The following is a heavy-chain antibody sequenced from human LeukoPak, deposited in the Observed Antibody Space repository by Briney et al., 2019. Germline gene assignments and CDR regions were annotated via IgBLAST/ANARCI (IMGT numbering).Heavy chain of an antibody. V-gene: IGHV1-2*02. CDR1: GYTFTGYY. D-gene: IGHD3-10*01. CDR2: INLNSGGA. Sequence: AAVKVSCKASGYTFTGYYMHWVRQAPGQGLEWMGWINLNSGGANYTQKFQGRVTMTRDTSISTAYMELSRLRSDDTAVYYCARVTMVRGVIDYWGQGTLVT. J-gene: IGHJ4*02. CDR3: ARVTMVRGVIDY.